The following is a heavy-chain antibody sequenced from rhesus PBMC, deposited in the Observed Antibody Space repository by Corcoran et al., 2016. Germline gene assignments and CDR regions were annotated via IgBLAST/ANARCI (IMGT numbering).Heavy chain of an antibody. CDR3: AKGYYEDDYGYYYTDLPFDY. D-gene: IGHD3-9*01. J-gene: IGHJ4*01. CDR2: INSGGSST. V-gene: IGHV3S5*01. Sequence: EVQLVETGGGLVQPGGSLKLSCAASGFTFSSYGMSGVRQAPGKGLEWVSAINSGGSSTYYAYTVKGRFTISRDTSKNTLSLQMNSLRAEDTAVYYCAKGYYEDDYGYYYTDLPFDYWGQGVLVTVSS. CDR1: GFTFSSYG.